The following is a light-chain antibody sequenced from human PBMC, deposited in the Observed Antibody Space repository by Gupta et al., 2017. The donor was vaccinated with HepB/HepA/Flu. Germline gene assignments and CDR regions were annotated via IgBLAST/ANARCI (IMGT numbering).Light chain of an antibody. Sequence: EIVMTQSPATLSVSPGESVTLSCRASHGIGSDLVWYQQKPGRAPTLLIYGASTRATGVPARFSGSGSGTDFTLTISGLQSEDLAVYYCQQHNNWPPITFGQGTRLEIK. CDR3: QQHNNWPPIT. J-gene: IGKJ5*01. V-gene: IGKV3-15*01. CDR1: HGIGSD. CDR2: GAS.